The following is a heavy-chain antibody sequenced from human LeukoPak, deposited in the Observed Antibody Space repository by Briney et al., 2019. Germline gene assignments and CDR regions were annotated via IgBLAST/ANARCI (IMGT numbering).Heavy chain of an antibody. V-gene: IGHV4-38-2*01. Sequence: SETLSLTCVVSGYSISRGYYWCWIRQPPGKGLERIGSIYPGGNTYYNPSLKSRVTISVDTSRNQFSLKLSSVTAADTAVYYCVGGSGYSGVWGQGTLVTVSS. D-gene: IGHD5-18*01. CDR3: VGGSGYSGV. J-gene: IGHJ4*02. CDR1: GYSISRGYY. CDR2: IYPGGNT.